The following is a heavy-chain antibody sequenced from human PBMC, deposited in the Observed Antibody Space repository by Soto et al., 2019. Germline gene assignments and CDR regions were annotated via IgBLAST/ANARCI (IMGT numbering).Heavy chain of an antibody. CDR3: AVLLAGAAGTDYWFDP. CDR2: ISAYNGNT. V-gene: IGHV1-18*01. CDR1: GYTFTSYG. Sequence: SVKVSCKASGYTFTSYGISWVRQAPGQGLEWMGWISAYNGNTNYAQKLQGRVTMTTDTSTSTAYMELRSLRSDDTAVYYCAVLLAGAAGTDYWFDPWGQGTLVTVSS. D-gene: IGHD6-13*01. J-gene: IGHJ5*02.